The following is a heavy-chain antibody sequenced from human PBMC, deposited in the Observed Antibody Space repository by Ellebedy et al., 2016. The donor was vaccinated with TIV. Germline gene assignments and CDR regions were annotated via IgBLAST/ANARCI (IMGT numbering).Heavy chain of an antibody. CDR1: GFTFSSYG. CDR3: ARVFDSYYFDY. D-gene: IGHD3-3*01. Sequence: GESLKISCAASGFTFSSYGMHWVRQAPGKGLEWVAFISYDGSNKNYADSVKGRFTISRDKSKNTLYVQMNSLRAEDTAVYYCARVFDSYYFDYWGQGTLFTVSS. J-gene: IGHJ4*02. V-gene: IGHV3-30-3*01. CDR2: ISYDGSNK.